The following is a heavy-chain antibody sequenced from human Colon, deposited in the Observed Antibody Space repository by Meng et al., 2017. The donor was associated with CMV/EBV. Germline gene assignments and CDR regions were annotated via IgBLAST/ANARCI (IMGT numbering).Heavy chain of an antibody. CDR3: ARGYSGTSS. CDR2: IYSGGST. Sequence: QVVGAGGDLVQPGGSLRLSCAASGVTVSSTHMSWVRQAPGKGLEWVSVIYSGGSTFYADSVKGRFTISRDNSKNTLYLQMNSLSAEDTAVYYCARGYSGTSSWGQGTLVTVSS. J-gene: IGHJ4*02. D-gene: IGHD1-26*01. V-gene: IGHV3-66*01. CDR1: GVTVSSTH.